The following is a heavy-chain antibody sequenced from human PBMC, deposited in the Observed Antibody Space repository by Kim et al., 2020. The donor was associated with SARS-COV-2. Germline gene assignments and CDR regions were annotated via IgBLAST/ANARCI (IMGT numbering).Heavy chain of an antibody. CDR3: ARVPRITMVRGVIFNYYYYRDG. D-gene: IGHD3-10*01. V-gene: IGHV4-34*01. CDR1: GGSFSGYY. J-gene: IGHJ6*03. Sequence: LETLSLTCAVYGGSFSGYYWSWIRQPPGKGLEWIGEINHSGSTNYNPSLKSRVTISVDTSKNQFSLKLSSVTAADTAVYYCARVPRITMVRGVIFNYYYYRDGWGNGTTVTVSS. CDR2: INHSGST.